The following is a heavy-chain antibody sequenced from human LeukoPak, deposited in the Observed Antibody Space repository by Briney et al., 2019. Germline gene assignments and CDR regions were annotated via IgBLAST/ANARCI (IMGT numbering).Heavy chain of an antibody. CDR3: AKERIGGSLDY. CDR1: GFSFQDYT. J-gene: IGHJ4*02. CDR2: ISWSGGTT. Sequence: PGGSLRLSCAASGFSFQDYTMHWVRQPPGKGLEWVSQISWSGGTTYYADSVKGRFTISRDNSRNSLYLRMNSLRTEDTALYYCAKERIGGSLDYWGQGTLLTVSS. V-gene: IGHV3-43*01. D-gene: IGHD3-10*01.